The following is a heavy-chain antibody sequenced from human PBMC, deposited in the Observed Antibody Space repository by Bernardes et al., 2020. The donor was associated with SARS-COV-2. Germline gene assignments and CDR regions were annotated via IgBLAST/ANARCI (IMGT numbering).Heavy chain of an antibody. CDR3: VRNTSGQTQKYDY. Sequence: GGSLRLSCAGSGFTFSNYAMTWVRQAPGKGLEWVCGISWNGLSINYADSVKGRFTISRDNSRDTLLLHMNSLRVEDTAMYYCVRNTSGQTQKYDYGGQGTLVTVSS. D-gene: IGHD6-25*01. J-gene: IGHJ4*02. CDR1: GFTFSNYA. CDR2: ISWNGLSI. V-gene: IGHV3-23*01.